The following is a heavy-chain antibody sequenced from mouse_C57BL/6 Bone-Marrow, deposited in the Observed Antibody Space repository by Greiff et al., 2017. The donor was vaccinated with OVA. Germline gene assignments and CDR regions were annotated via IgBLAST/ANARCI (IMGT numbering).Heavy chain of an antibody. J-gene: IGHJ2*01. Sequence: EVKVEESGTVLARPGASVKMSCKTSGYTFTSYWMHWVKQRPGQGLEWIGAIYPGNSDTSYNQKFKGKAKLTAVTSASTAYMELSSLTNEDSAVYYCTGLYYYGSSYYFDYWGQGTTLTVSS. CDR2: IYPGNSDT. CDR3: TGLYYYGSSYYFDY. D-gene: IGHD1-1*01. CDR1: GYTFTSYW. V-gene: IGHV1-5*01.